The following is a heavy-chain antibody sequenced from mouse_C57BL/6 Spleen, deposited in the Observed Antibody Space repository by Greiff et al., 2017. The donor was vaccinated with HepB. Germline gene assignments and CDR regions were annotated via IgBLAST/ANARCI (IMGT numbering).Heavy chain of an antibody. CDR2: IDPENGDT. Sequence: QQSGAELVRPGASVKLSCTASGFNIKDDYMHWVKQRPEQGLEWIGWIDPENGDTEYASKFQGKATITADTSSNTAYLQLSSLTSEDTAVYYCTRRGAMDYWGQGTSVTVSS. V-gene: IGHV14-4*01. CDR1: GFNIKDDY. J-gene: IGHJ4*01. CDR3: TRRGAMDY.